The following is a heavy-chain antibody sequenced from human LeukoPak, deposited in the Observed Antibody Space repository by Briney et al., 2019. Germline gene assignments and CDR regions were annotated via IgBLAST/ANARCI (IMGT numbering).Heavy chain of an antibody. CDR2: IGTAGDT. V-gene: IGHV3-13*01. Sequence: GGSLRLSCAASGSTFSSYDMHWVRQATGKGLEWVSAIGTAGDTYYPGAVKGRFTTTRKNAKNSLYLKMNRLRAGATAVYYCARGAVSSGIDNWGQGTLVTVSS. J-gene: IGHJ4*02. D-gene: IGHD3-22*01. CDR3: ARGAVSSGIDN. CDR1: GSTFSSYD.